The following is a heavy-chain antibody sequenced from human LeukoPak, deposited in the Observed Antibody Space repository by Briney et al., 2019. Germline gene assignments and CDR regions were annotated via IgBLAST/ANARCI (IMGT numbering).Heavy chain of an antibody. CDR1: GGTFSSYA. Sequence: GASVKVSCKASGGTFSSYAISWVRQAPGQGLKWMGRIIPIFGTANYAQKFQGRVTITTDESTSTAYMELSSLRSEDTAVYYCAAGDNNDAFDIWGQGTMVTVSS. V-gene: IGHV1-69*05. D-gene: IGHD3-16*01. CDR3: AAGDNNDAFDI. J-gene: IGHJ3*02. CDR2: IIPIFGTA.